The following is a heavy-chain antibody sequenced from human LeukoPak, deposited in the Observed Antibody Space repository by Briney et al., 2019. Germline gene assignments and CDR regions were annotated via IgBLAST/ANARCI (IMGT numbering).Heavy chain of an antibody. CDR3: ARDWYDSSPLDAFDI. CDR1: GGSISSSSYY. CDR2: IYTSGST. V-gene: IGHV4-61*02. D-gene: IGHD3-22*01. Sequence: PSETLSLTCTVSGGSISSSSYYWSWIRQPAGKGLEWIGRIYTSGSTNYNPSLKSRVTMLVDTSKNQFSLKLSSVTAADTAVYYCARDWYDSSPLDAFDIWGQGTMVTVSS. J-gene: IGHJ3*02.